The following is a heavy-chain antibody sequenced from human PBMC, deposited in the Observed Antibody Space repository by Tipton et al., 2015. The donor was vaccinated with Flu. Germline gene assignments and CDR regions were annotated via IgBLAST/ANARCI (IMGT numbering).Heavy chain of an antibody. CDR2: SHFTGGG. D-gene: IGHD3-9*01. CDR3: VRVKTFDFIPNYFDP. J-gene: IGHJ5*02. Sequence: TLSLTCTVSDGSVSSSLYYWGWIRQPPGKRLEWIGHSHFTGGGPYNPSLKSRVTISQGTSKNQFSLDLTSVTAADTAVYYCVRVKTFDFIPNYFDPWGPGTLVIVSS. V-gene: IGHV4-39*07. CDR1: DGSVSSSLYY.